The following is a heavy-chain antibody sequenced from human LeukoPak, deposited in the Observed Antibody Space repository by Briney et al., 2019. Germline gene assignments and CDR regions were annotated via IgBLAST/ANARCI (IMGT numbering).Heavy chain of an antibody. J-gene: IGHJ4*02. CDR2: ISSSGSTI. D-gene: IGHD3-22*01. CDR3: ARGRSGYYQY. Sequence: SGGSLRLSCAASGFTFSNFEMNWVRQAPGMGLEWVSYISSSGSTIYYADSVKGRFTISRDNAKNSLYLQMNSLRAEDTAVYYCARGRSGYYQYWGQGTLVTVSP. CDR1: GFTFSNFE. V-gene: IGHV3-48*03.